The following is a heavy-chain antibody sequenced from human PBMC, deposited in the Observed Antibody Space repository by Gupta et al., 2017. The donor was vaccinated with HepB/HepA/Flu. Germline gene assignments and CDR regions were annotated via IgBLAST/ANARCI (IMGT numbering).Heavy chain of an antibody. J-gene: IGHJ4*02. D-gene: IGHD1-26*01. CDR1: GINFRDSW. CDR3: ATERYWALDY. V-gene: IGHV3-15*01. Sequence: EEPLVESGGGLVKPGGSLRLSFVSSGINFRDSWMGWVRQAPGKGLEWVGRIKNKINGETTEYVTPVRGRFTISRDDSKNTLYLQMSSLNTEDTAVYLCATERYWALDYWGQGTLVTVSS. CDR2: IKNKINGETT.